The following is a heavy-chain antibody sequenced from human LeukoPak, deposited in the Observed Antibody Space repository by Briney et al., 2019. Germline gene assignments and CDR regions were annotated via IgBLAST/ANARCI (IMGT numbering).Heavy chain of an antibody. CDR1: GYTFTSYD. CDR2: MNPNSGNI. J-gene: IGHJ4*02. D-gene: IGHD5-24*01. CDR3: ARGYRDGSGTFYFDY. V-gene: IGHV1-8*01. Sequence: ASVKVSCKASGYTFTSYDINWVRLATGQGLEWMGWMNPNSGNIGYAQKFQGRVTMTRNISISTAYMELSSLRSEDTAVYYCARGYRDGSGTFYFDYWGQGTLVTVSS.